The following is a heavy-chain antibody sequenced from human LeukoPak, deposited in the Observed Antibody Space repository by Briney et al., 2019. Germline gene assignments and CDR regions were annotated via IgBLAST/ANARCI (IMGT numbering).Heavy chain of an antibody. CDR3: ASMSY. J-gene: IGHJ4*02. Sequence: GGSLRLSCAASGFTFSSYEMNWVRQAPGRGLEWVSYISSSSSTIDYADSVKGRFTIYRDNAKTSLYLQMNRLRGEETAVYYCASMSYWGQGTLVTVSS. CDR2: ISSSSSTI. CDR1: GFTFSSYE. V-gene: IGHV3-48*03. D-gene: IGHD3-16*01.